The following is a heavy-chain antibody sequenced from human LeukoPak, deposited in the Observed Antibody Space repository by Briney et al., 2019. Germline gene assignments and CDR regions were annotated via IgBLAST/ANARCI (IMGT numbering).Heavy chain of an antibody. J-gene: IGHJ5*02. CDR3: ARQRITMVRGVMLSWFDP. Sequence: PSETLSLTCTVSGGSISSSSYYWGWIRQPPGKGLEWIGSIYYSGSTYYNPSLKSQVTISVDTSKNQFSLKLSSVTAADTAVYYCARQRITMVRGVMLSWFDPWGQGTLVTVSS. CDR2: IYYSGST. D-gene: IGHD3-10*01. V-gene: IGHV4-39*01. CDR1: GGSISSSSYY.